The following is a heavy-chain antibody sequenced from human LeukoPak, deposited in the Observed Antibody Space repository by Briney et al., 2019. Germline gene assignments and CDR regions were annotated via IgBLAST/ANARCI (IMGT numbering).Heavy chain of an antibody. CDR1: GGSFSGYY. D-gene: IGHD3-10*01. V-gene: IGHV4-34*01. J-gene: IGHJ6*03. CDR2: INHSGST. Sequence: KPSETLSLTCAVYGGSFSGYYWSWIRQPPGKGLEWIGEINHSGSTNYNPSLKSRVTISVDTSKNQFSLKLSSVTAADTAVYYCARFYGSGSSYMDVWGKGTTVTVSS. CDR3: ARFYGSGSSYMDV.